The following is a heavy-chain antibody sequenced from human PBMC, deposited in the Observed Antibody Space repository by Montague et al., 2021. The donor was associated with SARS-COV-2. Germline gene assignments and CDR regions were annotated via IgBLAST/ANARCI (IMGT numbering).Heavy chain of an antibody. CDR1: GGSIRSDGFY. D-gene: IGHD3-9*01. V-gene: IGHV4-61*02. Sequence: TLSLTCTVSGGSIRSDGFYWNWIRQPTGKGLEWIGRIDASGTTNYXPSLKSRVITSLDRSKNQFSLKLSSVIAADTAVYYCARSAFRYFDRPGMDVWGQGTTVIVSS. CDR2: IDASGTT. J-gene: IGHJ6*02. CDR3: ARSAFRYFDRPGMDV.